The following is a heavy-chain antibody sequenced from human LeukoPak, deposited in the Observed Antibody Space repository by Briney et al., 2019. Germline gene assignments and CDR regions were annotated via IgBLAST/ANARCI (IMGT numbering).Heavy chain of an antibody. CDR2: IYHSGGT. V-gene: IGHV4-4*02. J-gene: IGHJ3*02. CDR3: ARISCSSGWYHAFDI. CDR1: GGSISSSNW. D-gene: IGHD6-19*01. Sequence: SGTLSLTCAVSGGSISSSNWWSWVRQPPGKGLEWIGEIYHSGGTNYNPSLKSRVTISVDKSKNQFSLKLSSVTAADTAVYYCARISCSSGWYHAFDIWGQGTMVTVSS.